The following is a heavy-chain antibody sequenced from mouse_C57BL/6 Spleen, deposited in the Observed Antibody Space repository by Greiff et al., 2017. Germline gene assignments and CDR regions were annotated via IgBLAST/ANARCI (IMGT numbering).Heavy chain of an antibody. V-gene: IGHV1-53*01. CDR1: GYTFTSYW. CDR2: INPSNGGT. J-gene: IGHJ4*01. D-gene: IGHD2-3*01. CDR3: ARSEGFYYAMDY. Sequence: QVQLKQPGTELVKPGASVKLSCKASGYTFTSYWMHWVKQRPGQGLEWIGNINPSNGGTNYNEKFKSKATLTVDKSSSTAYMQLSSLTSEDSAVYYCARSEGFYYAMDYWGQGTSVTVSS.